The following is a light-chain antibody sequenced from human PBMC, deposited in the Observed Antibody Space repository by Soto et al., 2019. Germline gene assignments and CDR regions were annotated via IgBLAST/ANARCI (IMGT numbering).Light chain of an antibody. CDR3: QQSYSNPPT. CDR1: QSISSY. V-gene: IGKV1-39*01. CDR2: AAS. J-gene: IGKJ1*01. Sequence: DIQMTQSPSSLSASVGDRVTITCRASQSISSYLNWYQQKPGKAPKLLIYAASSLQSGVPSRFSGSGSWTDFTLTISSLQPEDFATYYCQQSYSNPPTFGQGTKVEIK.